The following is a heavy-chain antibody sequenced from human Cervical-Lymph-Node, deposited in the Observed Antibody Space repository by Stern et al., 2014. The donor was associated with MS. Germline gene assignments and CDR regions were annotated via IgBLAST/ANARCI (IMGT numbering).Heavy chain of an antibody. CDR3: ALSSETSDRWYSLGYDL. J-gene: IGHJ5*02. Sequence: QMQLVQSGAEVTKPGSSVKVSCKASGGTFSKFPSSWVRQAPGQGLEWMGGIFPVFGTPTYAQEVRGRVTMTADVSTSAVYMELSSLRSDDTAVYYCALSSETSDRWYSLGYDLWGQGTLVTVSS. CDR2: IFPVFGTP. D-gene: IGHD6-13*01. CDR1: GGTFSKFP. V-gene: IGHV1-69*01.